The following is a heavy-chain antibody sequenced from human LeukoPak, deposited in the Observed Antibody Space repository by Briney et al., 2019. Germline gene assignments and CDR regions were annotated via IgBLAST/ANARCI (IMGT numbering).Heavy chain of an antibody. D-gene: IGHD5-18*01. V-gene: IGHV3-23*01. Sequence: GGSLRLSCRTSGFTFTTYGMAWVRQAPGKGLEWVSSISGGGSNPNYADSVKGRLTISRDNSNNTLYLQMDSLRAEDTAVYYCAKYLFVNTDMPNGFEYWGQGSLVTVSS. J-gene: IGHJ4*02. CDR2: ISGGGSNP. CDR1: GFTFTTYG. CDR3: AKYLFVNTDMPNGFEY.